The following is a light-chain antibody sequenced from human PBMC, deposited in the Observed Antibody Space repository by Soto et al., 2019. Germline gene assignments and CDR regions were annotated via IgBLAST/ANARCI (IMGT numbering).Light chain of an antibody. CDR3: QHANSSPPFT. Sequence: DIQMTQSPSSVSASVGDRVTITCRASQGISSWLAWYHQKPEKAPKLLIYAASSLQSCVPSRFSGRGPVKDFTLNISTMQPEDFAPYYCQHANSSPPFTFGPGTKVDIK. V-gene: IGKV1-12*01. CDR2: AAS. CDR1: QGISSW. J-gene: IGKJ3*01.